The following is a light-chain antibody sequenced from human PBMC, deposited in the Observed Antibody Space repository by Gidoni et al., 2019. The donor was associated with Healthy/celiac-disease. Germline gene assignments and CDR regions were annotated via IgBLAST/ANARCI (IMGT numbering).Light chain of an antibody. V-gene: IGKV3-20*01. J-gene: IGKJ3*01. Sequence: ETVLTQSPGTLSLSPGDRATLYSRASQSGSSRYLAWYQQKPGQAPRLLIYGASSRATGIPARSSGSWSGTDCTLTISILDAEDFAVYYCQQYGSSPFTFGPGTKVDIK. CDR1: QSGSSRY. CDR3: QQYGSSPFT. CDR2: GAS.